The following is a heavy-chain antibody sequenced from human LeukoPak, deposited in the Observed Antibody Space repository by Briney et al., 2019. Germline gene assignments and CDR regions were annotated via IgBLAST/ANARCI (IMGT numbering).Heavy chain of an antibody. CDR3: AREYQYYYDSSGYFDY. CDR1: GGSISTSSYY. J-gene: IGHJ4*02. CDR2: IYYSGST. D-gene: IGHD3-22*01. Sequence: PSETLSLTCTVSGGSISTSSYYWGWIRQPPGKGLEWIGIIYYSGSTYYSPSLRSRVTISVDTSKNQFSLKLSSVTAADTAVYYCAREYQYYYDSSGYFDYWGQGTLVTVSS. V-gene: IGHV4-39*07.